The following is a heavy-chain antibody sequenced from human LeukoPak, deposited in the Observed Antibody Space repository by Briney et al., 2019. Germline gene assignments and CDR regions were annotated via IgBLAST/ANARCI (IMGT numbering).Heavy chain of an antibody. CDR1: GFTFSSYW. Sequence: GGSLRLSCAASGFTFSSYWMSWVRQAPGKGLGWVANIKQDGSEKYYVDSVKGRFTISRDNAKSSLYLQMNSLRAEDTAVYYCARDLHYYDSSGVDYWGQGTLVTVSS. D-gene: IGHD3-22*01. CDR3: ARDLHYYDSSGVDY. J-gene: IGHJ4*02. CDR2: IKQDGSEK. V-gene: IGHV3-7*01.